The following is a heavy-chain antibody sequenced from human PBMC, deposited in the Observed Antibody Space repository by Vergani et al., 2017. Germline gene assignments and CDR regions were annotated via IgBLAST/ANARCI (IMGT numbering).Heavy chain of an antibody. V-gene: IGHV1-69*09. CDR1: GYTFTSYD. D-gene: IGHD3-10*01. J-gene: IGHJ1*01. Sequence: QVQLVQSGAEVKKPGASVKVSCKASGYTFTSYDINWVRQATGQGLEWMGRIIPILGIANYAQKFQGRVTITADKSTSTAYMELSRLRSEDTAVYYCATPAGGGITMVRGSGYFQHWGQGTLVTVSS. CDR2: IIPILGIA. CDR3: ATPAGGGITMVRGSGYFQH.